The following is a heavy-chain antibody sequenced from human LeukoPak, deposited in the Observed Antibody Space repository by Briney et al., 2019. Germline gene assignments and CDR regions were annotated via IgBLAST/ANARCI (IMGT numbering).Heavy chain of an antibody. CDR1: GFTVSSNY. J-gene: IGHJ4*02. V-gene: IGHV3-53*01. D-gene: IGHD6-19*01. CDR3: ARDVSGWYYFDY. Sequence: GGSLRLSCAASGFTVSSNYMSWVRQAPGKGLEWVSVIYSGGSTYYADSVKGRFTISRDNSKNTLYLQMNSLRAEDTAVYYCARDVSGWYYFDYWGQGTLVTVSS. CDR2: IYSGGST.